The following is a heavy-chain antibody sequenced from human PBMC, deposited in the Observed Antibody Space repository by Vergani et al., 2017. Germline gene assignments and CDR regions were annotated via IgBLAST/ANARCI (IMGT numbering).Heavy chain of an antibody. D-gene: IGHD1-26*01. CDR1: GGTFSSYA. Sequence: QVQLVQSGAEVKKPGSSVKVSCKASGGTFSSYAISWVRQAPGQGLEWMGGIIPIFGTANYAQKFQGRVTITADESTSTAYMELSSLRSEDTAVYYCAREGSEIVGATNDWFDPWGQGTLVTVSS. CDR2: IIPIFGTA. V-gene: IGHV1-69*01. CDR3: AREGSEIVGATNDWFDP. J-gene: IGHJ5*02.